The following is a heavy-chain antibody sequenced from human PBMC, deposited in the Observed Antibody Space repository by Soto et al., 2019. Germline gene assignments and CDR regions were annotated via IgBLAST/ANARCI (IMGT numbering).Heavy chain of an antibody. J-gene: IGHJ6*02. Sequence: LSLTCTVSGGSISSGDYYGSLSLQAPGKGLEWIGYIYYSGSTYYNPSLKSRVTISVDTSKNQFSLKLSSVTAADTAVYYCARASSMIVVVPTAYGMDVWGQGTTVTVSS. CDR3: ARASSMIVVVPTAYGMDV. CDR1: GGSISSGDYY. CDR2: IYYSGST. D-gene: IGHD3-22*01. V-gene: IGHV4-30-4*01.